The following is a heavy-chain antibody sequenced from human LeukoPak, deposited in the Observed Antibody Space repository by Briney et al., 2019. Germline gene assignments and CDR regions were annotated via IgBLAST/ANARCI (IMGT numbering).Heavy chain of an antibody. J-gene: IGHJ4*02. D-gene: IGHD1-1*01. CDR3: ARDGLNSGWNDSFDH. Sequence: GGSLRLSCAASGFTFSSYAMHWVRQAPGKGLEWVAVISYDGSNKYYADSVKGRFTFSRDNSKNTLYLQMNSLRAEDTAVYYCARDGLNSGWNDSFDHWGQGTLVTVSS. CDR1: GFTFSSYA. V-gene: IGHV3-30-3*01. CDR2: ISYDGSNK.